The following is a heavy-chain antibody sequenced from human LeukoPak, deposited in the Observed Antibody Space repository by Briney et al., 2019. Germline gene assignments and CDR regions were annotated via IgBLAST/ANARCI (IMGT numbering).Heavy chain of an antibody. Sequence: GGSLRLSCAASGFTFSNSWMSWVRQAPGKGLEWVGRIKSKTDGGTTDYAAPVKGRFTISRDDSKNTLYLQMNSLKTEDTAVYYCTTELPYYYDSSGYYFPGGWGQGTLVTVSS. V-gene: IGHV3-15*01. CDR2: IKSKTDGGTT. D-gene: IGHD3-22*01. J-gene: IGHJ4*02. CDR1: GFTFSNSW. CDR3: TTELPYYYDSSGYYFPGG.